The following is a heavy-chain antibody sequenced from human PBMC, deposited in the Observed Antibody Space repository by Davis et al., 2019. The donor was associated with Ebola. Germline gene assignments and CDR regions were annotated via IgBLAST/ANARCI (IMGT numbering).Heavy chain of an antibody. CDR3: AKDRLWPTAFDY. V-gene: IGHV3-7*01. D-gene: IGHD4/OR15-4a*01. CDR1: GFTFSSYW. CDR2: IKQDGSEK. J-gene: IGHJ4*02. Sequence: GESLKISCAASGFTFSSYWMSWVRQVPGKGLEWVANIKQDGSEKYYADSVKGRFTISRDNSKNTLYLQMNSLRAEDTAVYYCAKDRLWPTAFDYWGQGTLVTVSS.